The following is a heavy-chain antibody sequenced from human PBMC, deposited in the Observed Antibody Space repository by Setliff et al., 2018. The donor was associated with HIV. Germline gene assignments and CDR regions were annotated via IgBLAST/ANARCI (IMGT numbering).Heavy chain of an antibody. Sequence: ETLSLTCTVSGGSINRHFWGWIRQPPGKGLEWIGYIDYSGNTNYHHYLSFRVTMSVATSRNQFSLRLTSVTAADTAVYYCARRRPADSSTGEDSWTGTFDLWGLGTLVTVSS. CDR1: GGSINRHF. CDR2: IDYSGNT. D-gene: IGHD3-3*01. J-gene: IGHJ4*02. V-gene: IGHV4-59*11. CDR3: ARRRPADSSTGEDSWTGTFDL.